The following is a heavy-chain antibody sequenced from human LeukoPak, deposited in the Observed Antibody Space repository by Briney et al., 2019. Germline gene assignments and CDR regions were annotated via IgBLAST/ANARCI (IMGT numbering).Heavy chain of an antibody. Sequence: ASVKVSCKASGYTFTGYYMHWVRQAPGQGLEWMGWINPNSGGTNYAQKFQGRVTMTRDTSTSTVYMELSSLRSEDTAVYYCARQGYCSSTSCYTGGWFDPWGQGTLVTVSS. V-gene: IGHV1-2*02. J-gene: IGHJ5*02. CDR1: GYTFTGYY. D-gene: IGHD2-2*02. CDR2: INPNSGGT. CDR3: ARQGYCSSTSCYTGGWFDP.